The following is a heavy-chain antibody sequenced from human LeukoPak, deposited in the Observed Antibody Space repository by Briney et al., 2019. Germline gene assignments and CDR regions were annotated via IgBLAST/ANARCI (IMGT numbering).Heavy chain of an antibody. J-gene: IGHJ5*02. CDR2: IYYSGST. CDR3: ASSSSGWFDP. V-gene: IGHV4-39*07. CDR1: GGSISSSSYY. Sequence: SETLSLTCTVSGGSISSSSYYWGWIRQPPGKGLEWIGSIYYSGSTYYNPSLKSRVTISADTSKNQFSLKLSSVTAADTAVYCCASSSSGWFDPWGQGTLVTVSS. D-gene: IGHD6-6*01.